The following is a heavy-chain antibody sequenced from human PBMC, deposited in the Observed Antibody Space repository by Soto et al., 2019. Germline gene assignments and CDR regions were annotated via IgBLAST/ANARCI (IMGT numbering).Heavy chain of an antibody. CDR2: ISSRSSYI. CDR1: GFTFSSYS. D-gene: IGHD3-10*01. V-gene: IGHV3-21*01. CDR3: AGSGDYGDY. J-gene: IGHJ4*02. Sequence: EVQLVESGGGLVKPGGSLRLSCAASGFTFSSYSMNWVRQAPGKGLEWVSSISSRSSYIYYAHSVKGRFTISRDKAKSSSYLQMNSPRAENTAVYYCAGSGDYGDYWGQGTMVTVSS.